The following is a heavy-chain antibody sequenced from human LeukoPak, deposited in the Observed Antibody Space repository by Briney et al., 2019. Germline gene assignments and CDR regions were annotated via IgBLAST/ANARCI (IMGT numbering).Heavy chain of an antibody. CDR3: ATGLRS. Sequence: GASVKVSCKASGGTFSSYAISWVRQAPGQGLEWMGGFDPEDGETIYAQKFQGRVTMTEDTSTDTAYMELSSLRSEDTAVYYCATGLRSWSQGTMATVSS. J-gene: IGHJ3*01. D-gene: IGHD5-12*01. CDR1: GGTFSSYA. CDR2: FDPEDGET. V-gene: IGHV1-24*01.